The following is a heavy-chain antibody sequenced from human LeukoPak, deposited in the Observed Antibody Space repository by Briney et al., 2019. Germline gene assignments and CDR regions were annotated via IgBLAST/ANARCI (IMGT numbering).Heavy chain of an antibody. V-gene: IGHV3-48*04. CDR3: ERGVTMVVSSRAFDL. J-gene: IGHJ3*01. D-gene: IGHD4/OR15-4a*01. CDR1: GFTFSSYA. Sequence: PGGSLRLSCAASGFTFSSYAMTWIRQAPGKGLEWVSYISSSGTTIYYADSVKGRFTISRDNAKNSLYLQMDSLRAEETAVDFCERGVTMVVSSRAFDLWGQGTLVTVSS. CDR2: ISSSGTTI.